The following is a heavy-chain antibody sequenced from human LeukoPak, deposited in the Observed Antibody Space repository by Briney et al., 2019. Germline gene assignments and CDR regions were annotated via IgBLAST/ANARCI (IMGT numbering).Heavy chain of an antibody. CDR1: GGTFSSYA. D-gene: IGHD3-10*01. V-gene: IGHV1-69*10. Sequence: SVKVSCKASGGTFSSYAISWVRQAPGQGLEWMGGIIPILGIANYAQKFQGRVTITADKSTSTAYMELSSLRSEDTAVYYCARDRSYGSGSYYLNWFDPWGQGTLVTVSS. CDR2: IIPILGIA. CDR3: ARDRSYGSGSYYLNWFDP. J-gene: IGHJ5*02.